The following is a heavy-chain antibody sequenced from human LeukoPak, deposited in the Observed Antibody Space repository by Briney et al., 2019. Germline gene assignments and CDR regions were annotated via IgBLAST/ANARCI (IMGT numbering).Heavy chain of an antibody. CDR1: GXTFSSYS. J-gene: IGHJ4*02. Sequence: GGSLRLSCAASGXTFSSYSMNWVRQAPGKGLEWVSSISSSSSYIYYADSLKGRFTISRDNAKNSLYLQMNSLRAEDTAVYYCARGRVDQGPSSYWGQGTLVTVSS. CDR2: ISSSSSYI. V-gene: IGHV3-21*01. CDR3: ARGRVDQGPSSY.